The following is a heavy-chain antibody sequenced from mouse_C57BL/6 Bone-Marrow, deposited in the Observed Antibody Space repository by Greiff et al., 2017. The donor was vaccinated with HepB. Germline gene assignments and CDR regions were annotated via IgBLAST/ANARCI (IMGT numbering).Heavy chain of an antibody. D-gene: IGHD1-1*01. J-gene: IGHJ1*03. V-gene: IGHV1-64*01. Sequence: QVQLQQPGAELVKPGASVKLSCKASGYTFTSYWMHWVKQRPGQGLEWIGMIHPNSGSTNYNEKFKSKATLTVDKSSSTAYMQLSSLTSGDSAVYYCARLGITTVVAVRYFDVWGTGTTVTVSS. CDR1: GYTFTSYW. CDR2: IHPNSGST. CDR3: ARLGITTVVAVRYFDV.